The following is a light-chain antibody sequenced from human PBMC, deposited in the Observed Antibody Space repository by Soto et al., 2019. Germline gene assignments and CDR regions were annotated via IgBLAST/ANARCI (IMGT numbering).Light chain of an antibody. Sequence: DFQVTQSPSSLSASVGDRVTITCRASQSVNDYLNWYQQRPGKAPRLLIYAASTLHSGVPSRFSVSGFGTDFSLTITSLQPEDFATYYCQQSFSTPYIFGQGTKLEIK. J-gene: IGKJ2*01. V-gene: IGKV1-39*01. CDR1: QSVNDY. CDR2: AAS. CDR3: QQSFSTPYI.